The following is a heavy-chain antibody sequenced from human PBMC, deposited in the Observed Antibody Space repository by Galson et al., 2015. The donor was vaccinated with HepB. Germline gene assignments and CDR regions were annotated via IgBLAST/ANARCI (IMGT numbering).Heavy chain of an antibody. V-gene: IGHV3-23*01. J-gene: IGHJ6*03. CDR2: ISGSDDIT. D-gene: IGHD3-10*01. CDR1: GFSFSSHA. CDR3: AKDRAVTRIGFHYYYMDV. Sequence: SLRLSCAASGFSFSSHATSWVRQAPGKGLEWVSVISGSDDITYYADSVKGRFTISRDNSKNTLYLQMNSLRAEDTAVYYCAKDRAVTRIGFHYYYMDVWGKGTTVTVSS.